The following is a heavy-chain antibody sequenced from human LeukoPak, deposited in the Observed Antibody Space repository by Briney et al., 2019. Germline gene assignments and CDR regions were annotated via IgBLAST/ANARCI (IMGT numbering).Heavy chain of an antibody. Sequence: PGGSLRLSCAASGFRFNTYWMSWVRQAPGKGLEWVANIKQDGNEKYYVDSVKGRFTISRDNAKNSLYLQMNSLRAEDTAVYYCARMAITYYYDSSGSDAFDIWGQGTMVTVSS. J-gene: IGHJ3*02. D-gene: IGHD3-22*01. CDR1: GFRFNTYW. CDR2: IKQDGNEK. V-gene: IGHV3-7*01. CDR3: ARMAITYYYDSSGSDAFDI.